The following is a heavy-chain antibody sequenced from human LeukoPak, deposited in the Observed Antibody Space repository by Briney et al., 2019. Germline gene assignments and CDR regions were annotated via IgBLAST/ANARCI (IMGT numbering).Heavy chain of an antibody. V-gene: IGHV3-11*05. CDR2: ISSTSTYT. D-gene: IGHD2-15*01. J-gene: IGHJ4*02. CDR1: GFTFSDYY. Sequence: GGSLRLSCAASGFTFSDYYMSWVRQAPGKGLEWVSYISSTSTYTNYADSVKGRFTISRDNAKNSLYLQMNSLRAEDTAVYYCAKEFCSGGSCNLDYWGQGTLVIVSS. CDR3: AKEFCSGGSCNLDY.